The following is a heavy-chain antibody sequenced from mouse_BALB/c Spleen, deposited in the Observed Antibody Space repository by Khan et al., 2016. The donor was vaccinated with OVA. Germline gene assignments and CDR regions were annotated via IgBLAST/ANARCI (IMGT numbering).Heavy chain of an antibody. CDR3: ARSTYRYAFVY. J-gene: IGHJ3*01. Sequence: EVQLQESGPSLVKPSQTLSLTCSVTGDSITSGYWNWIRKFPGNKLEYMGYIIYTGYTYYNTSLKSRLSITRHTYKNQYYLQLNSVTDEDTATYYCARSTYRYAFVYWGQGTLVTVSA. CDR2: IIYTGYT. CDR1: GDSITSGY. V-gene: IGHV3-8*02. D-gene: IGHD2-14*01.